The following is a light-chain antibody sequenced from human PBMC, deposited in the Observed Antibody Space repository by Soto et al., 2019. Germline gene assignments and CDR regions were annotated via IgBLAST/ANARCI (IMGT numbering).Light chain of an antibody. J-gene: IGLJ1*01. Sequence: QPVLTQPPSVSGAPGQRVSISCTGSSSNIGAGYDVHWYHQLPGTAPKLLIFGNSNRPSGVPDRFSGSKSGTSASLAITGLQAEDEADYYCQSYDSSLSGYVFGTGTKLTVL. V-gene: IGLV1-40*01. CDR2: GNS. CDR1: SSNIGAGYD. CDR3: QSYDSSLSGYV.